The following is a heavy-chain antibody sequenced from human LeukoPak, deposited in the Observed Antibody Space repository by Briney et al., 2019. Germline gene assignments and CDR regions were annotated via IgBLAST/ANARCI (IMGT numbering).Heavy chain of an antibody. J-gene: IGHJ4*02. CDR3: ANLPRGDY. Sequence: GGYLRLSCAASGFTVSRNYMSWVRQAPGKGLEWVSVIYSGGDTYYADFVKGRFTISRDNSKNTLYLQINSLTAEDTAVYYCANLPRGDYWGLGTLVTVSS. CDR1: GFTVSRNY. D-gene: IGHD3-10*01. V-gene: IGHV3-53*01. CDR2: IYSGGDT.